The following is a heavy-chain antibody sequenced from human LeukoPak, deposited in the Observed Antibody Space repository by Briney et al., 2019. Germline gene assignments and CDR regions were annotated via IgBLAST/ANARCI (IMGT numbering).Heavy chain of an antibody. J-gene: IGHJ4*02. Sequence: GSVKVSCKASGYTFTGYYMHWVRQAPGQGLEWMGWINPNSGGTNYAQKFQGRVTMTRDTSISTAYMELSRLRSDDTAVYYCARNYHSSSWYDRLVWGQGTLVTVSS. D-gene: IGHD6-13*01. CDR2: INPNSGGT. CDR3: ARNYHSSSWYDRLV. CDR1: GYTFTGYY. V-gene: IGHV1-2*02.